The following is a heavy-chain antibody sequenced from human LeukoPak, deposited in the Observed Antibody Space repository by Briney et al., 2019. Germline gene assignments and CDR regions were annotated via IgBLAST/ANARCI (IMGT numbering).Heavy chain of an antibody. CDR1: GFTFDDYA. Sequence: GGSLRLSCAASGFTFDDYAMYWVRQALGKGLEWVSGISWNSGSIGYADSVKGRFTISRDNAKNSLYLQMNSLRAEDTALYYCAKGYYYDSSGRWDYWGQGTLVTVSS. CDR2: ISWNSGSI. J-gene: IGHJ4*02. CDR3: AKGYYYDSSGRWDY. D-gene: IGHD3-22*01. V-gene: IGHV3-9*01.